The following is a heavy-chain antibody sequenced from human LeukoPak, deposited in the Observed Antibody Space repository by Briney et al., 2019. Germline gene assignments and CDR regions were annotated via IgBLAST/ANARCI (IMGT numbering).Heavy chain of an antibody. V-gene: IGHV4-39*01. CDR3: ASRHCTHGVCYIDY. D-gene: IGHD2-8*01. CDR1: GGSISSSSYY. J-gene: IGHJ4*02. CDR2: IYYSGST. Sequence: PSETLSLTCTVSGGSISSSSYYWGWIRQPPGKGLEWIGSIYYSGSTYYNPSLKSRVTISVDTSKNQFSLKLSSVTAADTAVYYCASRHCTHGVCYIDYWGQGTLVTVSS.